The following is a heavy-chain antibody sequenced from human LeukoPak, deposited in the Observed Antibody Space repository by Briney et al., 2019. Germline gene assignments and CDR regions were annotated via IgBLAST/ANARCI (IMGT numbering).Heavy chain of an antibody. J-gene: IGHJ2*01. CDR2: ISGSGGST. Sequence: LAGGSLRLSCAASGFTFSSYAMSWVRQAPGKGLEWVSAISGSGGSTYYADSVKGRFTISRDNSKNTLYLQRNSLRAEDTAVYYCAKDGEWLRLRYWYFDLWGRGTLVTVSS. CDR3: AKDGEWLRLRYWYFDL. D-gene: IGHD5-12*01. CDR1: GFTFSSYA. V-gene: IGHV3-23*01.